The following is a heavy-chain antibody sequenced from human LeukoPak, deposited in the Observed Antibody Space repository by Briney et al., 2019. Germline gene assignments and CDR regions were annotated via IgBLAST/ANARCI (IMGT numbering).Heavy chain of an antibody. CDR1: GGSFSGYY. CDR2: INHSGST. Sequence: PSETLSLTCAVYGGSFSGYYWSWIRQPPGKGLEWIGEINHSGSTNYNPSLKSRATISVDTSKNQFSLKLSSVTAADTAVYYCARGVAAAGTSFDYWGQGTLVTVSS. CDR3: ARGVAAAGTSFDY. J-gene: IGHJ4*02. D-gene: IGHD6-13*01. V-gene: IGHV4-34*01.